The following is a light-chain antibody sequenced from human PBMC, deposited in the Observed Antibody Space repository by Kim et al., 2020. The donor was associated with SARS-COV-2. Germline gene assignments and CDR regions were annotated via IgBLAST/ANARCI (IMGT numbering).Light chain of an antibody. CDR3: QQYDTSPWT. Sequence: EIVLTQSPDTLSLSPGESATLSCRTSQSVGNDYLAWYQQIPGQAPRLLIYGTSRRATGIPDRFSGSGSGTDFTLTISRLEPEDFAVFYCQQYDTSPWTFGQGTKVEIK. J-gene: IGKJ1*01. CDR2: GTS. CDR1: QSVGNDY. V-gene: IGKV3-20*01.